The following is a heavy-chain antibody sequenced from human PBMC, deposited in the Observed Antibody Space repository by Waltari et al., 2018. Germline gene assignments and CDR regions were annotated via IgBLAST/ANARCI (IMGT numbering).Heavy chain of an antibody. J-gene: IGHJ4*02. CDR1: GYSFTSYW. V-gene: IGHV5-51*01. CDR3: ARGLGGVATIAWAL. D-gene: IGHD5-12*01. Sequence: EVQLVQSGAEVKKPGESLKISCKGSGYSFTSYWIGWVRQRPGKGLEWMGIIYPGDPDPRSSPASQGQFTSSADKSISTAYLQWSSLKASDTAMYYCARGLGGVATIAWALWGQGTLVTVSS. CDR2: IYPGDPDP.